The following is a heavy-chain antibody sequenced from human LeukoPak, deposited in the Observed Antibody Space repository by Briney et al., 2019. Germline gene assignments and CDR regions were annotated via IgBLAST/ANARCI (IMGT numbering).Heavy chain of an antibody. CDR3: ARLSGAPVRHPIYHFDY. D-gene: IGHD2-2*02. CDR1: GYSISNDYY. Sequence: PSETLSLTCAVSGYSISNDYYWGWVRQPPGKGLEWIGNIYHSGSTYKNPSLKSRLTMSLDTSKNQFSLKLISVTAADTAMYYCARLSGAPVRHPIYHFDYWGQGTLVTFFS. CDR2: IYHSGST. V-gene: IGHV4-38-2*01. J-gene: IGHJ4*02.